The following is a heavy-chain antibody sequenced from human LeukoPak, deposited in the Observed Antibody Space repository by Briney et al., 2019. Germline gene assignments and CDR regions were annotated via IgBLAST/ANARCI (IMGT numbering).Heavy chain of an antibody. Sequence: PSETLSLTCAVSGGSIFSTNRWSWVRQPPGKGLEWIGEVHLNGATNYNPSVEGRVTMSIDKSKNHLSLEVISVTAADTAMYYCTRESGAFSPFGFWGQGTLVTVSS. CDR2: VHLNGAT. CDR3: TRESGAFSPFGF. J-gene: IGHJ4*02. V-gene: IGHV4-4*02. CDR1: GGSIFSTNR. D-gene: IGHD1-26*01.